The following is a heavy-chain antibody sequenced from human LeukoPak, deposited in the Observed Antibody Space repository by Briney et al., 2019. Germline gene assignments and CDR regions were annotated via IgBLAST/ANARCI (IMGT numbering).Heavy chain of an antibody. V-gene: IGHV1-69*05. J-gene: IGHJ4*02. CDR1: GGTFSSYA. D-gene: IGHD3-10*02. CDR2: IIPIFGTA. CDR3: ARDVRGAGYYFDY. Sequence: SVKVSCKASGGTFSSYAISWVRQAPGQGLEWMGRIIPIFGTANYAQKFQGRVTVTTDESTSTAYMELSSLRSEDTAVYYCARDVRGAGYYFDYWGQGTLVTVSS.